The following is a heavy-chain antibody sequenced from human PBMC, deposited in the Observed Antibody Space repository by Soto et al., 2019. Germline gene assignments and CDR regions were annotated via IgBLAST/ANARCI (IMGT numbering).Heavy chain of an antibody. CDR3: ARADYCSSTSCYVGRYWFDP. CDR1: GFTFSSYD. CDR2: IGTAGDT. J-gene: IGHJ5*02. Sequence: GGSLRLSCAASGFTFSSYDMHWVRQATGKGLEWVSAIGTAGDTYYPGSVKGRFTISRENAKNSLYLQMNSLRAEDTAVYYCARADYCSSTSCYVGRYWFDPWGQGTLVTVSS. D-gene: IGHD2-2*01. V-gene: IGHV3-13*01.